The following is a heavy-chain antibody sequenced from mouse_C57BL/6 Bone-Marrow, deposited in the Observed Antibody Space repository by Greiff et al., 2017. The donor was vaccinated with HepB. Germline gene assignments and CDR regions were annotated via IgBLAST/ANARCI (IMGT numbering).Heavy chain of an antibody. J-gene: IGHJ1*03. CDR1: GYTFTSYW. CDR3: ARDRSYWYFDI. Sequence: QVQLQQPGAELVMPGASVKLSCKASGYTFTSYWMHWVKQRPGQGLEWIGEIDPSDSYTNYNQKFKGKSTLTVDKSSSTAYMQLSSLTSEDSAVYYCARDRSYWYFDIWGKGTTVTVSS. V-gene: IGHV1-69*01. CDR2: IDPSDSYT.